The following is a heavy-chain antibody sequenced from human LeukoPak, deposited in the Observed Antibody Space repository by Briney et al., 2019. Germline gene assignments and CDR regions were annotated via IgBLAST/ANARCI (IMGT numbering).Heavy chain of an antibody. V-gene: IGHV3-23*01. CDR2: ISGSGGST. CDR1: GFTFSSYA. J-gene: IGHJ5*02. D-gene: IGHD3-22*01. CDR3: AKGGTMIVVSWFDP. Sequence: PGGSLRLSCAASGFTFSSYAMSWVRQAPGKGLEWVSAISGSGGSTYYADSVKGRFTISRDNSKNTLYLQMISLRAEDTAVYYCAKGGTMIVVSWFDPWGQGTLVTVSS.